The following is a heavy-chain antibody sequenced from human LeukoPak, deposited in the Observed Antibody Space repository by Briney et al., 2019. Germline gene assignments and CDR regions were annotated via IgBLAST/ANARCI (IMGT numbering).Heavy chain of an antibody. J-gene: IGHJ6*03. CDR1: GFTFSSYA. CDR2: HKRKTAGGTT. CDR3: ATGTEESTGLRPYFFYMDV. D-gene: IGHD2/OR15-2a*01. Sequence: GGSLRLSCAASGFTFSSYAMHWVRQAPGKGLQWVGRHKRKTAGGTTDYAAPVQGRFTISTDDSKNTLYLQMNSLSTEDTGIYYCATGTEESTGLRPYFFYMDVWGTGTTVTVSS. V-gene: IGHV3-15*01.